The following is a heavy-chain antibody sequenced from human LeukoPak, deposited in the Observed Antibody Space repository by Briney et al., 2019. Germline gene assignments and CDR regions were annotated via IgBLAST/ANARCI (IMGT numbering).Heavy chain of an antibody. J-gene: IGHJ4*02. V-gene: IGHV3-30*18. D-gene: IGHD3-22*01. CDR1: GFTFSSYG. CDR2: ISLDGSNK. CDR3: AKDRGCYDSSCYTDY. Sequence: GGSLRLSCAASGFTFSSYGMHWVRKAPGKGLEWVAVISLDGSNKNYAASGKGRFTISRENPKNTLYLQMNSRRAEDTAVYYCAKDRGCYDSSCYTDYWGQGTLVTVSS.